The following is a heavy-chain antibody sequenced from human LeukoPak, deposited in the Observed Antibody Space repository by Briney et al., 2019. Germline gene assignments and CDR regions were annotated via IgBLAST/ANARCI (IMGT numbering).Heavy chain of an antibody. Sequence: ASVKVSCKASGCTFTSYSMNWVRQAPGQGLEYMGWINANTGNPTYAQGFTGRFVFSLDTSVSTAYLQISSLKAEDTAVYYCARDFPARDWFFDLWGRGTLVTVSS. CDR3: ARDFPARDWFFDL. J-gene: IGHJ2*01. CDR2: INANTGNP. CDR1: GCTFTSYS. V-gene: IGHV7-4-1*02.